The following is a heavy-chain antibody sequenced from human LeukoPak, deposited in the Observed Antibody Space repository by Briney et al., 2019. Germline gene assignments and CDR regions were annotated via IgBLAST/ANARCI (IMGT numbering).Heavy chain of an antibody. CDR3: GRGGIAAAASGIDY. D-gene: IGHD6-13*01. CDR2: IYQNGNT. V-gene: IGHV4-30-2*01. CDR1: GGSISSGGYS. Sequence: SQTLSLTCAVSGGSISSGGYSWSWIRQPPGKGLEWIGYIYQNGNTYYNPSLKSRATISVDRSKNQFSLNLSSVTAADTAVYYCGRGGIAAAASGIDYWGQGTLVAVSS. J-gene: IGHJ4*02.